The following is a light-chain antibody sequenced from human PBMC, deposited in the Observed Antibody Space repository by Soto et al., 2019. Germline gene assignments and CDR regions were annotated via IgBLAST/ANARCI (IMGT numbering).Light chain of an antibody. CDR1: SSDVGGYNY. CDR2: EGS. Sequence: QSALAQPTSVSGSPGQSIAISCTGTSSDVGGYNYVSWYQQHPGKAPKLMIYEGSKRPSGVSNRFSGSESGNTASLTISGLQAEDEADYYCCSYAGSSTWVFGTGTKVTVL. J-gene: IGLJ1*01. V-gene: IGLV2-23*01. CDR3: CSYAGSSTWV.